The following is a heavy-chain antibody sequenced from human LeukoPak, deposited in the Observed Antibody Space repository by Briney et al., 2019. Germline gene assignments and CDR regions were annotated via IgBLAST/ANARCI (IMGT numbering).Heavy chain of an antibody. CDR2: IYPGDSDT. D-gene: IGHD3-9*01. Sequence: GESLKISCKGSGYSFTSYWIGWVRQMPGKGLEWMGIIYPGDSDTRYSPSFQGQVTISADKSISTAYLQWSSLKASDTAMYYCARQYYDISTGVPDYYYGMDVWGQGTTVTVSS. J-gene: IGHJ6*02. CDR3: ARQYYDISTGVPDYYYGMDV. V-gene: IGHV5-51*01. CDR1: GYSFTSYW.